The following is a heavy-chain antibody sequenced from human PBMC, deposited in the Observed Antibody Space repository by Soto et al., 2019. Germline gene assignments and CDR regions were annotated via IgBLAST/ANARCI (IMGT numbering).Heavy chain of an antibody. D-gene: IGHD3-10*01. Sequence: ASVKVSCKASGYTFTSYDINWVRQATGQGLEWMGWMNPNSGNTGYAQKFQGRVTMTRNTSISTAYMELSSLRSEDTAVYYCARGELLWFGDPAWPDPWGQGTLVTVSS. CDR3: ARGELLWFGDPAWPDP. CDR1: GYTFTSYD. J-gene: IGHJ5*02. CDR2: MNPNSGNT. V-gene: IGHV1-8*01.